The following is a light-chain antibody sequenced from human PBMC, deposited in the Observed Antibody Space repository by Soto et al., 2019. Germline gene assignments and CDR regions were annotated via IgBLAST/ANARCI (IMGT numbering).Light chain of an antibody. V-gene: IGKV3-15*01. J-gene: IGKJ1*01. CDR2: GAS. CDR3: QQYHNWPPT. CDR1: HSVNNH. Sequence: MMMTQSPATVSVSPGERVTLSCRTSHSVNNHVAWYQQKPGQAPRLLLYGASTRATGIPVRFSGSGFGTEFTLTISSLQSEDFAVYYCQQYHNWPPTFGQGTKVDI.